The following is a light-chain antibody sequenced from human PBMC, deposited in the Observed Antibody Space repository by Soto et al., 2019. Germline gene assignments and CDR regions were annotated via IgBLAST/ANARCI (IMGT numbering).Light chain of an antibody. Sequence: QSALTQPASVSGSPGQAITISCSGTNTDVGDFHSVSWYQQHAGKAPKLLMYEVNNRPSGVSNRFSGSKAANTASLTISGLQTEDAADYYCSLHTSINTRVFGTGTKVTVL. V-gene: IGLV2-14*01. CDR2: EVN. CDR3: SLHTSINTRV. CDR1: NTDVGDFHS. J-gene: IGLJ1*01.